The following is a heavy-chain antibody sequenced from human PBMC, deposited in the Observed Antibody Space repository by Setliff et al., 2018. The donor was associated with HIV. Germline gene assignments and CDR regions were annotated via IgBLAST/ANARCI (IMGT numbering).Heavy chain of an antibody. CDR2: IIPLYGTP. J-gene: IGHJ4*02. D-gene: IGHD3-16*01. Sequence: GASVKVSCKASGGTLSSNAISWVRQAPGQGLEWMGGIIPLYGTPDFAQKFQGRLIISVDEATSTAYMELSSLRSEDTAVYFCARDRGSRSSNYYGPSGYWGQGTQVNVSS. CDR1: GGTLSSNA. V-gene: IGHV1-69*13. CDR3: ARDRGSRSSNYYGPSGY.